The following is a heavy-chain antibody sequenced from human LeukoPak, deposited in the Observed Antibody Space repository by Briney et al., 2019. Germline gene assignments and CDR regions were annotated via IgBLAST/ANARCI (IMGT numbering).Heavy chain of an antibody. D-gene: IGHD1-26*01. CDR3: AKDVGSRYYYYYMDV. CDR2: ISWNSGSI. V-gene: IGHV3-9*03. J-gene: IGHJ6*03. Sequence: GGSLRLSCAASGVTFDDYARHWVRQAPGKGLEWVSGISWNSGSIGYADSVKGRCTISRDNAKNSLYLQMNSLRAEDMALYYCAKDVGSRYYYYYMDVWGKGTTVTVSS. CDR1: GVTFDDYA.